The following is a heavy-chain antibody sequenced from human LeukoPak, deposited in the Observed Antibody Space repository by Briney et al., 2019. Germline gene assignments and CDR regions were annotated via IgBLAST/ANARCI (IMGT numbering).Heavy chain of an antibody. CDR3: AREDSYYYGSGSYPFDY. CDR2: ISSSSSYI. V-gene: IGHV3-21*01. CDR1: GFTFSSYS. J-gene: IGHJ4*02. D-gene: IGHD3-10*01. Sequence: GGSLRLSCAASGFTFSSYSMNWVRQAPGKGLEWVSSISSSSSYIYYADSVKGRFTISRDNAKNSLYLQMNSLRAEDAAVYYCAREDSYYYGSGSYPFDYWGQGTLVTVSS.